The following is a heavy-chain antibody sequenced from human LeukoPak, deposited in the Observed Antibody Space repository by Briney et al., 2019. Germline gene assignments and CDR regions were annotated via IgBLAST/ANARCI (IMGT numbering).Heavy chain of an antibody. CDR1: GFTVSSNY. V-gene: IGHV3-53*01. CDR3: AKDLAVRYFDWLHRDY. CDR2: IYSGGST. Sequence: WGSLRLSCAASGFTVSSNYMSWVRQAPGKGLEWVSVIYSGGSTYYADSVKGRFTISRDNSKSTLYIQMNSLRAEDTAVYYCAKDLAVRYFDWLHRDYWGQGTLVTVSS. D-gene: IGHD3-9*01. J-gene: IGHJ4*02.